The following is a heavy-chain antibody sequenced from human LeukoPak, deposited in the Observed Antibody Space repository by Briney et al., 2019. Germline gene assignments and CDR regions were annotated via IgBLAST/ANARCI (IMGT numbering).Heavy chain of an antibody. J-gene: IGHJ5*02. CDR2: IYYSGST. V-gene: IGHV4-39*01. CDR1: GGSISSSSYY. Sequence: SETLSLTCTVSGGSISSSSYYWGWIRQPPGKGLEWIGSIYYSGSTYYNPSLKSRVTIFVDTSKNQFSLKLSSATAADTGLYYCARGSGWFDPRGQGTLVTVSS. CDR3: ARGSGWFDP.